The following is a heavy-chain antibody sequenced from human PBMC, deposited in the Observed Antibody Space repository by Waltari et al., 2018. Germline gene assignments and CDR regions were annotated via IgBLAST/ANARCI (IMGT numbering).Heavy chain of an antibody. CDR2: FDHADGKE. Sequence: AEAVQSDPAVKTPAASVKASGKRSGSTLAGLSIHSVRRVPGQGLEWMGRFDHADGKEISEQKFQSRITITDDTSIDTAYMELSSLRSENTAVYYCQLTGRNIVIASAASPAYYSYMGVWGRGTAVTVSS. V-gene: IGHV1-24*01. J-gene: IGHJ6*03. D-gene: IGHD2-15*01. CDR3: QLTGRNIVIASAASPAYYSYMGV. CDR1: GSTLAGLS.